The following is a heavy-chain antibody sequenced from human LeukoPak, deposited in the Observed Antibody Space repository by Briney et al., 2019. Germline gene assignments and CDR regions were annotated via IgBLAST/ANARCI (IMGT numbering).Heavy chain of an antibody. D-gene: IGHD4-17*01. Sequence: ASVKVSCKASGYTFTSYHLHWVRQAPGQGLEWMGIINPSGGSPNYAQKFQGRVTMTRDMSTSTVNMELSSLRSEDTAVYYCARDQDYGPCDYWGQGTLVTVSS. CDR1: GYTFTSYH. V-gene: IGHV1-46*01. CDR3: ARDQDYGPCDY. J-gene: IGHJ4*02. CDR2: INPSGGSP.